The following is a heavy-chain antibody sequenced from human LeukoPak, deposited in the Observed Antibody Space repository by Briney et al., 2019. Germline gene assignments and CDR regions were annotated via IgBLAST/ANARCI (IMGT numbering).Heavy chain of an antibody. CDR2: MNPNWDNT. J-gene: IGHJ6*03. CDR3: ARGTHRHIVLMVYAIDYYYYMDV. Sequence: GASVKVSRKASGYTFTSYDINWVRQATGQGLEWVGWMNPNWDNTGYAQKFQGRVTMTRNTSISTAYMELSSLRSEDTAVYYCARGTHRHIVLMVYAIDYYYYMDVWGKGTTVTVSS. CDR1: GYTFTSYD. V-gene: IGHV1-8*01. D-gene: IGHD2-8*01.